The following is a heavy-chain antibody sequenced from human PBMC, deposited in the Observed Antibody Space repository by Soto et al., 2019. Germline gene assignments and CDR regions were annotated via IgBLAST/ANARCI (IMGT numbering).Heavy chain of an antibody. Sequence: EVQLVESGGGLVKPGGSLRLSCAASGFTFSSYSMTWVRQAPGKGLEWVSSISSSSNYIYYADSVKGRFTISRDNAKNSLDLQMNSLRAEDTAVYYAARGLLYSNYFVYWGQGTLVTVSS. J-gene: IGHJ4*02. CDR1: GFTFSSYS. D-gene: IGHD4-4*01. V-gene: IGHV3-21*01. CDR2: ISSSSNYI. CDR3: ARGLLYSNYFVY.